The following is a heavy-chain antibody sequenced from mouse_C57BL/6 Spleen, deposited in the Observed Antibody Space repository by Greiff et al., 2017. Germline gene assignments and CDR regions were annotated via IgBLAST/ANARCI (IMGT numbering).Heavy chain of an antibody. CDR2: IYPGDGDT. Sequence: QVQLKESGPELVKPGASVKISCKASGYAFSSSWMNWVKQRPGKGLEWIGRIYPGDGDTNYNGKFKGKATLTADKSSSTAYMQLSSLTSEDSAVYFCATGYYGSSYLDYWGQGTTLTVSS. J-gene: IGHJ2*01. CDR3: ATGYYGSSYLDY. D-gene: IGHD1-1*01. CDR1: GYAFSSSW. V-gene: IGHV1-82*01.